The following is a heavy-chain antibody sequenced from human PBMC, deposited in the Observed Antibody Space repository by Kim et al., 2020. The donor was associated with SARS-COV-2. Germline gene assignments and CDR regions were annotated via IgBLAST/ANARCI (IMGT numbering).Heavy chain of an antibody. J-gene: IGHJ2*01. V-gene: IGHV3-48*02. D-gene: IGHD2-21*02. Sequence: RFTISRDNAKNSLYLQMNSLRDEDTAVYYCARDSHIVVVTAKGGVRYFDLWGRGTLVTVSS. CDR3: ARDSHIVVVTAKGGVRYFDL.